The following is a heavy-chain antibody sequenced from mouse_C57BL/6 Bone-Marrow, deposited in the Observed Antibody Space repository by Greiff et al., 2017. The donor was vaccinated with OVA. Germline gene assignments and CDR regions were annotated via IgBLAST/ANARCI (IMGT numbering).Heavy chain of an antibody. J-gene: IGHJ3*01. CDR3: ASYYDYAWFAY. CDR1: GYTFTSYW. D-gene: IGHD2-4*01. Sequence: QVHVKQPGAELVKPGASVKLSCKASGYTFTSYWMHWVKQRPGQGLEWIGMIHPNSGSTNYNEKFKSKATLTVDKSSSTAYMQLSSLTSEDSAVYYCASYYDYAWFAYWGQGTLVTVSA. CDR2: IHPNSGST. V-gene: IGHV1-64*01.